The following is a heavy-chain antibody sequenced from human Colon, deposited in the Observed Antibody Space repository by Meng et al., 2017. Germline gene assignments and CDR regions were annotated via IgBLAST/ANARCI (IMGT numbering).Heavy chain of an antibody. CDR2: IIPMFPKT. Sequence: QVQLGQAGAEVKKPGSSVKVPCKTSGGSFNTYGINWVRQAPKQGLEWMGGIIPMFPKTNYAQKFEGRLTITADESTSTAYMELSSLRSEDTAVYYCTRGLATIPHFDYWGQGTLVTVSS. CDR1: GGSFNTYG. V-gene: IGHV1-69*01. D-gene: IGHD5-24*01. J-gene: IGHJ4*02. CDR3: TRGLATIPHFDY.